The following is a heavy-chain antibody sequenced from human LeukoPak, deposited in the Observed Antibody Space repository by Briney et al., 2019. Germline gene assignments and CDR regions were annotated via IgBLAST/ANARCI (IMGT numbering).Heavy chain of an antibody. D-gene: IGHD2-2*01. Sequence: VASVKVSCKASGGTFSSYAISWVRQAPGQWLEWMGGIIPIFGTANYAQKFQGRVTITADESTSTAYMELSRLRSDDTAVYYCARGGPAHYFDYWGQGTLVTVSS. CDR3: ARGGPAHYFDY. CDR2: IIPIFGTA. J-gene: IGHJ4*02. CDR1: GGTFSSYA. V-gene: IGHV1-69*13.